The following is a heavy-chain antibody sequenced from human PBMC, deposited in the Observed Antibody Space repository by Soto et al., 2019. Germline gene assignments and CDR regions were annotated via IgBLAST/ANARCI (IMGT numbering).Heavy chain of an antibody. CDR3: ARSPSTSGYSLWDYYYFDY. D-gene: IGHD3-22*01. CDR1: GGSISSYX. J-gene: IGHJ4*02. CDR2: IYYSGST. Sequence: SETLSLTCTVSGGSISSYXWSXIRQPPGKGLEWIGYIYYSGSTNYNPSLKSRVTISVDTSKNQFSLKLSSVTAADTAVYYCARSPSTSGYSLWDYYYFDYWGQGTLVTVSS. V-gene: IGHV4-59*01.